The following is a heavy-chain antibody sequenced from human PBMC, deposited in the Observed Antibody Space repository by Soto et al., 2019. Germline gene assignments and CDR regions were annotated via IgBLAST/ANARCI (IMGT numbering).Heavy chain of an antibody. V-gene: IGHV4-39*01. J-gene: IGHJ6*04. Sequence: SLENLFLTCTFSGGSINRSSYYLGWVRPPPGKGLEWIGSIYYSGSTYYNPSLKSRVTISVDTSKNQFSLKLSSVTAADTAVYYCASDFIVVVPAAMPTPLVDVWGKGTTVTVSS. CDR2: IYYSGST. CDR3: ASDFIVVVPAAMPTPLVDV. CDR1: GGSINRSSYY. D-gene: IGHD2-2*01.